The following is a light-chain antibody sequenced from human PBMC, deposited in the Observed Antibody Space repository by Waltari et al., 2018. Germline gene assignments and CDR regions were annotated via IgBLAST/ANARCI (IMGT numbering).Light chain of an antibody. CDR3: GTWDDSLRVAV. CDR1: SSNIGNTL. J-gene: IGLJ2*01. CDR2: DNN. Sequence: QSVLTQSSSVSAAPGQKVTISSPGTSSNIGNTLVSWYQHAPGTAPKLLIFDNNKRPSGIPDRFSGSKSGTSATLGITGLQTGDEADYYCGTWDDSLRVAVFGGGTKLTVL. V-gene: IGLV1-51*01.